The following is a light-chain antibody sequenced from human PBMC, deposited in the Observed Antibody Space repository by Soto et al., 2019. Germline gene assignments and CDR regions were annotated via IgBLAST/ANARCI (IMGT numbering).Light chain of an antibody. Sequence: EVVMTQSPATLSVSAGERATLSCRASQSVTSNYLAWYQQKTGKAPRLLIYGISSRDTGVPDRFSGSGSGTDFTLTISSLEPEDFEVYYCQQYTDWPLTFGQGTKVDIK. V-gene: IGKV3-20*01. J-gene: IGKJ1*01. CDR1: QSVTSNY. CDR3: QQYTDWPLT. CDR2: GIS.